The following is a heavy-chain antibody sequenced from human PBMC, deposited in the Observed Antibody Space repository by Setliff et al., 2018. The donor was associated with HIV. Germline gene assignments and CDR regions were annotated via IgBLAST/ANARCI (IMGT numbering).Heavy chain of an antibody. CDR2: TKPDGSET. J-gene: IGHJ3*02. CDR1: GFTFRNYW. CDR3: ARDRGGGGFDI. V-gene: IGHV3-7*01. Sequence: PGGSLRLSCVGSGFTFRNYWMRWVRQAPGKGLERVADTKPDGSETYYEDSVKGRFTISRDNAKKSLYLQMSSLRADDTAVYYCARDRGGGGFDIWGHGTMVTVSS. D-gene: IGHD3-16*01.